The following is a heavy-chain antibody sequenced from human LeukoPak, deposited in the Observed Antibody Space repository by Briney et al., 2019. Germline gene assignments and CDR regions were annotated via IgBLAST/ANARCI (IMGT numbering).Heavy chain of an antibody. CDR3: AREGITAMADAWNDY. V-gene: IGHV3-21*01. Sequence: GGSLRLSCAASGFTFSSYSMNWVRQAPGKGLEWVSSISSSSSYIYYADSVKGRFTISRDNAKNSLYLQMNSLRVEDTAVCFCAREGITAMADAWNDYWGQGTLVTVSS. D-gene: IGHD5-18*01. CDR2: ISSSSSYI. CDR1: GFTFSSYS. J-gene: IGHJ4*02.